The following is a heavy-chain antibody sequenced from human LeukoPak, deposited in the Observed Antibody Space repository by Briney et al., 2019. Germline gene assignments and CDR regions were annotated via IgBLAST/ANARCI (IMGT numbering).Heavy chain of an antibody. V-gene: IGHV3-30*04. CDR1: GFTFSSYA. CDR3: VRPRGIAAAGIFGAFDY. J-gene: IGHJ4*02. D-gene: IGHD6-13*01. Sequence: GGSLRLSCAASGFTFSSYAMHWVRQAPGKGLEWVALISFDGRNRYYADSVKGRFTISRDNSKNTLYVQMNSLRAEDTAVYYCVRPRGIAAAGIFGAFDYWGQGILVTVSS. CDR2: ISFDGRNR.